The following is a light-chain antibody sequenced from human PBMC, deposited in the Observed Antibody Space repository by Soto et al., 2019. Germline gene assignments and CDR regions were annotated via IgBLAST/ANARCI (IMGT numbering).Light chain of an antibody. J-gene: IGLJ3*02. Sequence: QAVLTQPASVSGSPGQSITISCTGTSSDIGGYNYVSWYQQHPGKAPKLMIYEVNNRPLGVSNRFSGSKSGNTASLTISGLQAEDEADYYCSSYTNSNTLWVFGGGTKLTVL. CDR1: SSDIGGYNY. CDR3: SSYTNSNTLWV. V-gene: IGLV2-14*01. CDR2: EVN.